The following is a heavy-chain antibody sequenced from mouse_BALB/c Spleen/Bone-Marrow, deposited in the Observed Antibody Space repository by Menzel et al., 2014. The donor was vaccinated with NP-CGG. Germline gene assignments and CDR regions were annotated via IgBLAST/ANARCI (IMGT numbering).Heavy chain of an antibody. V-gene: IGHV1S81*02. CDR3: TREAYYDYDYFDY. CDR2: INPSNGGT. J-gene: IGHJ2*01. D-gene: IGHD2-4*01. Sequence: VQLVESGAELVKPGASVELSCKASGYTFTSYYMYWVKQRPGRGLEWIGGINPSNGGTNFNEKFKSKATLTVYKSSSTAYMQLSSLTSEDSAVYYCTREAYYDYDYFDYWGLGTTLTVSS. CDR1: GYTFTSYY.